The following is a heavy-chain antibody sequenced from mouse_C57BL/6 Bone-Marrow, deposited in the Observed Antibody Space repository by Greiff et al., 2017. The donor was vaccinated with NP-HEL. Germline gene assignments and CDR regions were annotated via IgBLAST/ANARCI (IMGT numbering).Heavy chain of an antibody. CDR3: ARDWGWLVRCFDV. CDR2: ISDGGSYT. J-gene: IGHJ1*03. D-gene: IGHD2-3*01. CDR1: GFTFSSYA. V-gene: IGHV5-4*01. Sequence: VHVKQSGGGLVKPGGSLKLSCAASGFTFSSYAMSWVRQTPEKRLEWVATISDGGSYTYYPDNVKGRFTISRDNAKNNLYLQMSHLKSEDTAMYYCARDWGWLVRCFDVWGTGTTVTVSS.